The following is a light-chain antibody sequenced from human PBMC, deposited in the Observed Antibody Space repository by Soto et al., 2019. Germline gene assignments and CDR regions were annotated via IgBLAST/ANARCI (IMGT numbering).Light chain of an antibody. CDR3: KQLFNLGGGIS. Sequence: VSTPSLANVSRYPGERATXSCRXIHSVSTLYLVSHQQKPFQAPILLIYAASRNCTVIPGIFSGSGYGTGFAVTSSRVGPENFRVYNCKQLFNLGGGISFGVRTRVDIK. CDR2: AAS. J-gene: IGKJ4*01. V-gene: IGKV3D-20*02. CDR1: HSVSTLY.